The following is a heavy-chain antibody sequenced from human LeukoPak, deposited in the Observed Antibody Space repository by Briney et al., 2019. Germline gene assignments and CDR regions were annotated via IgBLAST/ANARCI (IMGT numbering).Heavy chain of an antibody. CDR2: FDPEDGET. Sequence: ASVKVSCKVSGYTLAELSMHWVRQAPGKGLEWMGGFDPEDGETIYAQKFQGRVTMTEDTSTDTAYMELSSLRSEDTAVYYCATIAAAGGYYYYGMDVWGHGTTVTVSS. V-gene: IGHV1-24*01. CDR3: ATIAAAGGYYYYGMDV. CDR1: GYTLAELS. D-gene: IGHD6-13*01. J-gene: IGHJ6*02.